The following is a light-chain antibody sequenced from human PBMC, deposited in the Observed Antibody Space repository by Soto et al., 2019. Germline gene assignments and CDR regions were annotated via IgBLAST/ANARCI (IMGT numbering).Light chain of an antibody. CDR2: KAS. CDR1: QSISSW. CDR3: QQYHSYPYT. J-gene: IGKJ2*01. V-gene: IGKV1-5*03. Sequence: DIQMTQSPSTLSASVGDRVTITCRASQSISSWLAWYQQNPGKAPKLLIYKASSFESGVPSRFSGSGSGTEFTLTISSLQPDDFATYDCQQYHSYPYTFGQGTNLE.